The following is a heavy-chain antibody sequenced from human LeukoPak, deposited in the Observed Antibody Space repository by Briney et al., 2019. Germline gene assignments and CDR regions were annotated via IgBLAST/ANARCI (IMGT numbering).Heavy chain of an antibody. CDR3: AKDLVRGIAVAGNYFDY. D-gene: IGHD6-19*01. CDR1: GFTLSSYA. CDR2: ISGSGGST. Sequence: GGSLRLSCAASGFTLSSYAMSWVRQAPGKGLEWVSAISGSGGSTYYADSVKGRFTISRDNSKNTLYLQMNSLRAEDTAVYYCAKDLVRGIAVAGNYFDYWGQGTLVTVSS. V-gene: IGHV3-23*01. J-gene: IGHJ4*02.